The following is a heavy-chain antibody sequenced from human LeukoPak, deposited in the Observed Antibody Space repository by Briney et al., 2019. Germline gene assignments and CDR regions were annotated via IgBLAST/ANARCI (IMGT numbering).Heavy chain of an antibody. V-gene: IGHV3-23*01. CDR1: EFTFSSYS. D-gene: IGHD6-19*01. Sequence: TGGSLRLSCEVSEFTFSSYSMNWVRQAPGKGLEWVSAISGTGGSTYYADSVKGRFTISRDNSKNTLYLQMNSLRAEDTAVYYCAAIGVAGLDYWGQGTLVTVSS. CDR3: AAIGVAGLDY. CDR2: ISGTGGST. J-gene: IGHJ4*02.